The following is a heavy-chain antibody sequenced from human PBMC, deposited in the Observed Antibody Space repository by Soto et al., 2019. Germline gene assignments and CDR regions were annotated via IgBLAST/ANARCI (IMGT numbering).Heavy chain of an antibody. D-gene: IGHD6-19*01. V-gene: IGHV3-48*03. J-gene: IGHJ4*02. CDR3: VKDRRSSGWYGYFDY. CDR2: ISSTGNTI. CDR1: GFTFSSFE. Sequence: EVQLVESGGGLVQPGGSLRLSCAASGFTFSSFEMNWVRQAPGKGLEWVSYISSTGNTIYYADSVKGRFTISRDNAKNTLYLQMNSLRAEDKAVYYCVKDRRSSGWYGYFDYRRQGTLVTVSS.